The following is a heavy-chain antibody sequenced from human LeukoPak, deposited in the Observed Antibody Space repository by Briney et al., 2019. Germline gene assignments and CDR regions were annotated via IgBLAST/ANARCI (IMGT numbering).Heavy chain of an antibody. V-gene: IGHV1-2*02. CDR3: AGEPLKSYYYGMDV. CDR2: INPNSGGT. J-gene: IGHJ6*02. Sequence: ASVKVSCKASGYTFTGYYMHWVRQAPGQGLEWMGWINPNSGGTNYAQKFQGRVTMTRDTSISTAYMELSRLRSDDTAVYYYAGEPLKSYYYGMDVWGQGTTVTVSS. CDR1: GYTFTGYY.